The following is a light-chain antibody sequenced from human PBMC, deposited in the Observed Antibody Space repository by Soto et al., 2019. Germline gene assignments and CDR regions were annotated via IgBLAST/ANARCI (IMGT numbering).Light chain of an antibody. CDR2: EIS. CDR1: SSDVGGYNY. J-gene: IGLJ2*01. Sequence: QSALTQPPSASGSPGQSVTISCSGTSSDVGGYNYVSWYQQHPGKAPKLMIYEISKRPSGVPDRFSGSKSGNTASLTVSGPRGEEGVNYSGYSNEGRPVLLGGGTKLPAL. V-gene: IGLV2-8*01. CDR3: YSNEGRPVL.